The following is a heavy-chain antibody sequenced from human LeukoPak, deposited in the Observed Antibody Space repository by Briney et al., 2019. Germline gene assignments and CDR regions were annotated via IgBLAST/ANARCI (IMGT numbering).Heavy chain of an antibody. Sequence: PGGSLRLSCAASGITFSDYSMNWVRQAPGKGLEWVSSISSTGSYIYYADSVKGRFTISRDNSKNTLYLQMHSLRAEDTAVYYCAKLRVAVAGPFDYWGQGTLVTVSS. CDR2: ISSTGSYI. CDR1: GITFSDYS. CDR3: AKLRVAVAGPFDY. J-gene: IGHJ4*02. D-gene: IGHD6-19*01. V-gene: IGHV3-21*01.